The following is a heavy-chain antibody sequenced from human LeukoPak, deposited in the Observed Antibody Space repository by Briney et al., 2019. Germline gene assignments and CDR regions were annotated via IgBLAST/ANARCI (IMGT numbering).Heavy chain of an antibody. CDR2: ISAYNGNT. J-gene: IGHJ3*02. Sequence: ASVNVSCKASGYTFTSYGISWVRQAPGQGLEWMGWISAYNGNTNYAQKLQGRVTMTTDTSTSTAYMELRSLRSDDTAVYYCARDYPYMVRGVWGAFDIWGQGTMVTVSS. V-gene: IGHV1-18*01. CDR1: GYTFTSYG. D-gene: IGHD3-10*01. CDR3: ARDYPYMVRGVWGAFDI.